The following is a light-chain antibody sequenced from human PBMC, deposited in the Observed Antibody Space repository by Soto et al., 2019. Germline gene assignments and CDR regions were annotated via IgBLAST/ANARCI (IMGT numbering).Light chain of an antibody. CDR2: GAS. Sequence: EIVWTQSLATLSLSPGERAALSCRASQSVRSSYLAWYQQKPGQAPRLLIYGASSRATGIPDRFSGGGSGTDFTLTISRLEPEDFAVYYCQQYGDSPLFGPGTKVDIK. CDR3: QQYGDSPL. J-gene: IGKJ3*01. V-gene: IGKV3-20*01. CDR1: QSVRSSY.